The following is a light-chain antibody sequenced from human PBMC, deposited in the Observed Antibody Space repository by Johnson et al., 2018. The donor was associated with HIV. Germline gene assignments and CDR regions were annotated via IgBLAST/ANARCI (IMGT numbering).Light chain of an antibody. CDR1: SSNIGKNH. V-gene: IGLV1-51*02. CDR2: EDD. Sequence: QSVLTQPPSVSAAPGQKVTISCSGSSSNIGKNHVSWYQQFPGTAPKLLVYEDDKRPSGIPGRFSGSKSGPSATLGITGLQTGDEADYYCGTWDSSLSAGGTNYVFGTGTKVTVL. J-gene: IGLJ1*01. CDR3: GTWDSSLSAGGTNYV.